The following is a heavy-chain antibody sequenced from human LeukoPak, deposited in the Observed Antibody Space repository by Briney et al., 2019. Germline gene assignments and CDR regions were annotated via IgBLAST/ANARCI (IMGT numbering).Heavy chain of an antibody. CDR3: ARGCSSTSCYMDY. V-gene: IGHV3-21*01. CDR1: GFTFSSDR. D-gene: IGHD2-2*02. CDR2: ISSSSSYI. J-gene: IGHJ4*02. Sequence: GGSRRLSCAGSGFTFSSDRMNWVREAPGKGVEWVSSISSSSSYIYYADSVKGRFTISRDNANNSLYLQMNSLRAEDTAVYYCARGCSSTSCYMDYWGQGTLVTVSS.